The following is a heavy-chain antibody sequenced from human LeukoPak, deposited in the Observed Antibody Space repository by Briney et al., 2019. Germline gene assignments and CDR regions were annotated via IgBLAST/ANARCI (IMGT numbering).Heavy chain of an antibody. Sequence: ASVKVSCKASGYTFTSYYMHWVRQAPGQGLEWMGIINPSGGSTSYAQKFQGRVTMTRDTSTSTVYMELSSLRSEDTAVYYCARALTGPLGYYYYMDVWGKGTTVTVSS. V-gene: IGHV1-46*01. CDR2: INPSGGST. J-gene: IGHJ6*03. CDR3: ARALTGPLGYYYYMDV. CDR1: GYTFTSYY. D-gene: IGHD2-8*02.